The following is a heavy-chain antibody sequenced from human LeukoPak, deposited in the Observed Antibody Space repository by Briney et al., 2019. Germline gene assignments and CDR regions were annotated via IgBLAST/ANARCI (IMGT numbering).Heavy chain of an antibody. CDR1: GFTFDDYG. D-gene: IGHD1-26*01. J-gene: IGHJ5*02. V-gene: IGHV3-20*04. CDR2: INWNGGNT. Sequence: GGSLRLSCAASGFTFDDYGMSWVRQAPGKGLEWVSGINWNGGNTGYADSVRGRFTISRDNAKNSLYLQMNSLRAEDTAVYYCARGIVGAIGWFDPWGQGTLVTVSS. CDR3: ARGIVGAIGWFDP.